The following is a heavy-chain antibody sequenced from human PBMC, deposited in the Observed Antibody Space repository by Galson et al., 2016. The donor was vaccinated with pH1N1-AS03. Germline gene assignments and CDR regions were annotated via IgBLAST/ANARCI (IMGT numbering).Heavy chain of an antibody. V-gene: IGHV3-7*01. Sequence: SLRLSCAASGFRFIDYWMTWARQAPGKGLEWVANIDQDGSEKYYMDSVEGRFTISRDNAMNSLSLQMNSLRSEDTAVYYCTSGMVELDYWGQGTLVTVSS. D-gene: IGHD3-10*01. CDR3: TSGMVELDY. J-gene: IGHJ4*02. CDR1: GFRFIDYW. CDR2: IDQDGSEK.